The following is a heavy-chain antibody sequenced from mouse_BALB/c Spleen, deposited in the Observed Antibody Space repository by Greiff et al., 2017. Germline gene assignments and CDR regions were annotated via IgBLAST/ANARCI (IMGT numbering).Heavy chain of an antibody. J-gene: IGHJ2*01. CDR1: GYTFTSYW. Sequence: LQQPGSELVRPGASVKLSCKASGYTFTSYWMHWVKQRPGQGLEWIGNIYPGSGSTNYDEKFKSKATLTVDTSSSTAYMQLSSLTSEDSAVYSCTRVPYYRYDEGGFDYWGEGTTLTVSS. D-gene: IGHD2-14*01. CDR3: TRVPYYRYDEGGFDY. V-gene: IGHV1S22*01. CDR2: IYPGSGST.